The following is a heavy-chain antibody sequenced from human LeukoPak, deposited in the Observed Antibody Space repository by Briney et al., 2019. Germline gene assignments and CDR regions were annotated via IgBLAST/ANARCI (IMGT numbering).Heavy chain of an antibody. CDR3: ARAIRYQLLSDY. V-gene: IGHV1-8*03. Sequence: ASVKVSCKTSGYTFSTYDINWVRQAAGQGLERMGWMNPNSGNTGFAQKFQGRATITRDTSITTAYLELSSLRSEDTAVYYCARAIRYQLLSDYWGQGTLVTVSS. CDR1: GYTFSTYD. CDR2: MNPNSGNT. J-gene: IGHJ4*02. D-gene: IGHD2-2*01.